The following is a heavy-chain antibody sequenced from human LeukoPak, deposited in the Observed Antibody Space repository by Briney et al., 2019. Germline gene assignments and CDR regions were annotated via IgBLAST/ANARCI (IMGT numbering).Heavy chain of an antibody. D-gene: IGHD3-22*01. J-gene: IGHJ4*02. CDR1: GGSISSSSYY. V-gene: IGHV4-39*07. CDR3: ARDRDYYDSSGYYSGYYFDY. Sequence: PSETLSLTCTVSGGSISSSSYYWGWIRQPPGKGLEGIGSIYYSGSTYYNPSLKSRVTISVDTSKNQFSLKLSSVTAADTAVYYCARDRDYYDSSGYYSGYYFDYWGQGTLVTVSS. CDR2: IYYSGST.